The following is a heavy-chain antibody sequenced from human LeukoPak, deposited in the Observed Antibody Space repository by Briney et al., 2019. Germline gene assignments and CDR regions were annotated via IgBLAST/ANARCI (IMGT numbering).Heavy chain of an antibody. CDR3: TRDFSSKNWFDT. CDR2: FYSSGRA. CDR1: GGSITTYS. D-gene: IGHD2/OR15-2a*01. J-gene: IGHJ5*02. V-gene: IGHV4-4*07. Sequence: PSETLSLTCTVSGGSITTYSWSWIRQPAGRGLEWIGRFYSSGRADYSPSLQSRVTMSVDTSKNQVSLRLSSVTAADTAIYYCTRDFSSKNWFDTWGQGTLVTVSS.